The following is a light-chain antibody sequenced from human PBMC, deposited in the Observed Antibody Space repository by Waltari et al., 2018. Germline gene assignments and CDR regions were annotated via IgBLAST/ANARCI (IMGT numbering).Light chain of an antibody. V-gene: IGLV2-14*01. CDR2: DAS. CDR3: SSQSSNNVVL. CDR1: SNDGGGYNS. J-gene: IGLJ2*01. Sequence: QSALTQPASVSGSPGQSVTILCTGTSNDGGGYNSVSWYQEHPGQAPRVIIYDASDRPSGVSDRFSGSKSGNTASLTISGLQAEDEADYYCSSQSSNNVVLFGGGTKLTVL.